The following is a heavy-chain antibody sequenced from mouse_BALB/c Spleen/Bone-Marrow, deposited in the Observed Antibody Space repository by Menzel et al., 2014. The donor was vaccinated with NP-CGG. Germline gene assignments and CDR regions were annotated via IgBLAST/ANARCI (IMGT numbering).Heavy chain of an antibody. CDR1: GFTLTDYY. CDR3: ARDSLYYGYPLAMDY. D-gene: IGHD2-2*01. Sequence: EVQLQESGGGLVQPGGSLRLSCATSGFTLTDYYMSWVRQPPGKALEWLGFIRNKANGYTTEYSASVKGRFTISRDNSQSILYLQMNTLRAEDSATYYCARDSLYYGYPLAMDYWGQGTSVTVSS. CDR2: IRNKANGYTT. J-gene: IGHJ4*01. V-gene: IGHV7-3*02.